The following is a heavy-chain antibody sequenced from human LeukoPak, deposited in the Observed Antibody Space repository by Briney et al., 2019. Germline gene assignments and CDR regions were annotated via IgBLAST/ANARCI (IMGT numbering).Heavy chain of an antibody. CDR1: GFTFSSYG. D-gene: IGHD2-2*01. J-gene: IGHJ6*03. CDR3: ARDKREYQLLFRKDHFYYMDV. CDR2: IKQDGSEK. Sequence: PGGSLRLSCAASGFTFSSYGMHWVRQAPGKGLEWVANIKQDGSEKYYVDSVKGRFTISRDNAKNSLYLQMNSLRAEDTAVYYCARDKREYQLLFRKDHFYYMDVWGKGTTVTVSS. V-gene: IGHV3-7*01.